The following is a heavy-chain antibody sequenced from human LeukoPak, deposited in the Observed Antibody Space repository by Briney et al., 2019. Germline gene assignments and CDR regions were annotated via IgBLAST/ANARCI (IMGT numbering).Heavy chain of an antibody. CDR1: GFTFDSYA. CDR2: VSRFGGTT. D-gene: IGHD6-13*01. Sequence: GGSLRLSCAASGFTFDSYAMSWVRQAPGEGLEWVSAVSRFGGTTYYADSAKGRFTISGDNSNNTVYLQMNSLRVGDTALYYCVKHVGSRWSNNRFDPWGQGTLVTVS. J-gene: IGHJ5*02. CDR3: VKHVGSRWSNNRFDP. V-gene: IGHV3-23*01.